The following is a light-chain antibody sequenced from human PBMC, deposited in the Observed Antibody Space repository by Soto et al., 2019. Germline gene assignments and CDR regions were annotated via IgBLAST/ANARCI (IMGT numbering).Light chain of an antibody. CDR1: SSDVGGYNY. Sequence: QSALTQPASVSGSPGQSITISCTGTSSDVGGYNYVSWYQQHPGKVPKLMIYDVSNRPPGVSNRFSGSKSGNTASLTISGLQAEDEADYYCSSYTSSSTLVFGAGTKVTVL. CDR2: DVS. J-gene: IGLJ1*01. CDR3: SSYTSSSTLV. V-gene: IGLV2-14*01.